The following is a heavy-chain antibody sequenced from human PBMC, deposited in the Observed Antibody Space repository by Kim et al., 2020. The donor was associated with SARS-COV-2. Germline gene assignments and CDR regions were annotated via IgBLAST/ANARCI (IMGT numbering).Heavy chain of an antibody. D-gene: IGHD3-22*01. CDR2: IYPGDSDT. CDR3: ARRYPRGYYDSSEFGWAFDI. J-gene: IGHJ3*02. V-gene: IGHV5-51*01. Sequence: GESLKISCKGSGYSFTSYWIGWVRQMPGKGLEWMGIIYPGDSDTRYSPSFQGQVTISADKSISTAYLQWSSLKASDTAMYYCARRYPRGYYDSSEFGWAFDIWGQRTMVTVSS. CDR1: GYSFTSYW.